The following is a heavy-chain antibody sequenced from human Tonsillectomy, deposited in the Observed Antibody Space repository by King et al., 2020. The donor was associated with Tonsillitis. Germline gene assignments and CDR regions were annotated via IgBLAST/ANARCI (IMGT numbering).Heavy chain of an antibody. Sequence: VQLVESGGGLVQPGGSLRLSCAASEFIFISFWMSWVRQAPGKGLEWVANIKQDGSEKYYVDSVKGRFTISRYNAKNTLYLQMNSLRAEDTGVYYCVRDRGITIYCYYGMDVWGQGTSVTVSS. CDR1: EFIFISFW. CDR2: IKQDGSEK. V-gene: IGHV3-7*01. D-gene: IGHD3-9*01. CDR3: VRDRGITIYCYYGMDV. J-gene: IGHJ6*01.